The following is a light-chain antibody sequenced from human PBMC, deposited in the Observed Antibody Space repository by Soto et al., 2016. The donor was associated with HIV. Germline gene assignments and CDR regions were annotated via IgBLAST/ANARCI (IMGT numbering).Light chain of an antibody. CDR2: QDN. V-gene: IGLV3-1*01. Sequence: SYELTQPPSVSVSPGQTASITCSGDKLGDRYNCWYQQEPGQSPLLVTYQDNKRPSGIPERFSGSNSGNTATLTITGTQAVDEADYYCQAWDTSTVVFGGGTKLDRP. J-gene: IGLJ2*01. CDR1: KLGDRY. CDR3: QAWDTSTVV.